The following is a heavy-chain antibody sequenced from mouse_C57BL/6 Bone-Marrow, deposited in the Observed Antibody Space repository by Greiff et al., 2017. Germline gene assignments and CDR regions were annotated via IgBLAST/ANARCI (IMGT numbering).Heavy chain of an antibody. CDR2: IDPENGDT. CDR3: TLAEWGDY. V-gene: IGHV14-4*01. Sequence: VQLQQSGAELVRPGASVKLSCTASGFNFTDDYMHWVKQRPEQGLEWIGWIDPENGDTEYDSKFQGKATITADTSSNTAYLQISRLTSEDTAVANCTLAEWGDYWGQGTTLTVSS. J-gene: IGHJ2*01. CDR1: GFNFTDDY. D-gene: IGHD6-1*01.